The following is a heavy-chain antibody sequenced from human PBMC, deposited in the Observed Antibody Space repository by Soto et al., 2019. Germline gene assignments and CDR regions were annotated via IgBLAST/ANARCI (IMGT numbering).Heavy chain of an antibody. J-gene: IGHJ4*02. CDR3: AKGMYYYDSSGYRLFDY. V-gene: IGHV3-23*04. CDR2: ISVSGGST. CDR1: GFTFSSYW. D-gene: IGHD3-22*01. Sequence: EVQLVESGGGLVQPGGSLRLSCAASGFTFSSYWMHWVRQAPGKGLVWVSRISVSGGSTYYADSVKGRFTVSRDNSKSTVFLQMNSLRAEDTAVYFCAKGMYYYDSSGYRLFDYWGQGTLVTVSS.